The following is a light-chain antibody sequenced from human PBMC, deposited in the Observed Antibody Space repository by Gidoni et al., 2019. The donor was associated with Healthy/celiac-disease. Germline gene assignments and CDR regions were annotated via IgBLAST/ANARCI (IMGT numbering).Light chain of an antibody. CDR3: QQSYSTPVT. V-gene: IGKV1-39*01. CDR2: AAS. CDR1: QSISRY. Sequence: DIQMTQSPSSLSASVGDRVTITCRASQSISRYVNWYQQKPGKVPKLLILAASSLQSGVPSRFSGSGSGTDCTLTISSLQPEDFATYYCQQSYSTPVTFGQGTKLEIK. J-gene: IGKJ2*01.